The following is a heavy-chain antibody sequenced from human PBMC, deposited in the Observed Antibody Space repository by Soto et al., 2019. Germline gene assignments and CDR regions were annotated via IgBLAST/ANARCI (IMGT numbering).Heavy chain of an antibody. CDR3: ASSTMIVGVTIPGSTSYGMDV. CDR1: GGTFSSYA. Sequence: ASVKVSFKASGGTFSSYAISWVRQAPGQGLEWMGGIIPIFGTANYAQKLQGRVTITADESTSTAYMELSSLRSEDTAVYYCASSTMIVGVTIPGSTSYGMDVWGQGTTVTVSS. V-gene: IGHV1-69*13. J-gene: IGHJ6*01. D-gene: IGHD3-22*01. CDR2: IIPIFGTA.